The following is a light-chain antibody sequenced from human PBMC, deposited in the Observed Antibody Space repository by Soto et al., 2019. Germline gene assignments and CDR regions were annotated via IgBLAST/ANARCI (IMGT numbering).Light chain of an antibody. V-gene: IGKV3-15*01. Sequence: EIVVTQSPGTLSVSPGGRATLSCRASQSVNGKIAWYQQKPGQAPRLLIYGASTRATNIPAKFSGGGSGTEFTLSISSLQSEDVAVYFCQQYKSWWTFGQGTKVE. J-gene: IGKJ1*01. CDR3: QQYKSWWT. CDR2: GAS. CDR1: QSVNGK.